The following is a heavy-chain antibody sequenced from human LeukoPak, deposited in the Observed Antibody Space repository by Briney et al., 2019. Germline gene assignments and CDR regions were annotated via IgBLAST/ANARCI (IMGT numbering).Heavy chain of an antibody. CDR2: ISDSGDGT. D-gene: IGHD2-2*01. V-gene: IGHV3-23*01. Sequence: GGSLRLSCAGSGFTFRSYAMSWVRQSPVKGLEWVSAISDSGDGTYYADSVKARFTISRDNSKNTVYLEMSSLRAEDTAVYYCAKDSGKLILGVVPAARGNWFDPWGHGTLVTVSS. CDR1: GFTFRSYA. CDR3: AKDSGKLILGVVPAARGNWFDP. J-gene: IGHJ5*02.